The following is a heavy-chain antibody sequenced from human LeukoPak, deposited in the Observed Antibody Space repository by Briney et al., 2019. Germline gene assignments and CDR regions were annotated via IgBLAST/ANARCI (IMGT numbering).Heavy chain of an antibody. V-gene: IGHV4-34*01. CDR1: GGSFSGYY. CDR2: INHSGST. J-gene: IGHJ4*02. CDR3: ARDVGEYCSSTSCQYYFDY. Sequence: PSETLSLTCAVYGGSFSGYYWSWIRQPPGKGLEWIGEINHSGSTNYNPSLKSRVTISVDTSKNQFSLKLSSVTAADTAVYYCARDVGEYCSSTSCQYYFDYWGQGPLVTFS. D-gene: IGHD2-2*01.